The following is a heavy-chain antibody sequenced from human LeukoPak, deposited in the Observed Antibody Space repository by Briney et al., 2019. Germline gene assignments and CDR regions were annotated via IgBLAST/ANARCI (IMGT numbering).Heavy chain of an antibody. CDR2: ISGSGGST. Sequence: GGSLRLSCGASGFTFSSYAMSWVRQAPGKGREWVSAISGSGGSTYYAYSVKGRVTISRDNSKNTLYLQMKSLRAEDTAVYYCARDPPYRQAVADDAFDIWGQGTMVTVSS. V-gene: IGHV3-23*01. CDR1: GFTFSSYA. CDR3: ARDPPYRQAVADDAFDI. D-gene: IGHD6-19*01. J-gene: IGHJ3*02.